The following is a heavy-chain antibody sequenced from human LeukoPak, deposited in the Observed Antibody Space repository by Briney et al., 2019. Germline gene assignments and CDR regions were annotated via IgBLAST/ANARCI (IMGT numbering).Heavy chain of an antibody. D-gene: IGHD3-22*01. CDR3: ARQTYFYDSSGFSPPDY. Sequence: GSLRLSCAASGFTFSSYSMNWIRQPPGKGLEWIGTIYYSGSTYYNPSLKSRVTISVDTSKNQFSLKLSSVTAADTAVYYCARQTYFYDSSGFSPPDYWGQGTLVTVSS. V-gene: IGHV4-39*01. CDR1: GFTFSSYS. J-gene: IGHJ4*02. CDR2: IYYSGST.